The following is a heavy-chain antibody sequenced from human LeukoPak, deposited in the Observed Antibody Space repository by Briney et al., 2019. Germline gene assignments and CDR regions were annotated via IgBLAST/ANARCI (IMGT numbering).Heavy chain of an antibody. V-gene: IGHV3-48*03. CDR3: ARVVRGYYDSSGYFQTDDTVDY. CDR2: ISSSGSTI. D-gene: IGHD3-22*01. Sequence: GGSLRLSCAASGFTFSSYEMNWFRQAPGKGLEWVSYISSSGSTIYYADSVKGRFTISRDNAKNSLYLQMNSLRAEDTAVYYCARVVRGYYDSSGYFQTDDTVDYWGQGTLVTVSS. CDR1: GFTFSSYE. J-gene: IGHJ4*02.